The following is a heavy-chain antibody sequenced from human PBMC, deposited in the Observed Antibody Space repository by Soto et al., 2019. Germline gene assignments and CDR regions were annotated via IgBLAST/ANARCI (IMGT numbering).Heavy chain of an antibody. Sequence: EVQLVESGGGLVQPGESLRLSCAASGFTFSSYWMHWIRQAPGKGLVWVSRVSSDGSSTVYATSVKGRLTISRDNAKTTLYLQMNSLSDEDTAVYYCARGLPNYSSFDSWGQGTLVTVSS. CDR3: ARGLPNYSSFDS. CDR2: VSSDGSST. V-gene: IGHV3-74*01. CDR1: GFTFSSYW. D-gene: IGHD4-4*01. J-gene: IGHJ4*02.